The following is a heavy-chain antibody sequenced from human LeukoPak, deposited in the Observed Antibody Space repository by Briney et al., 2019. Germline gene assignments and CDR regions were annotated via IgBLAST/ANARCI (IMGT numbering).Heavy chain of an antibody. D-gene: IGHD3-22*01. CDR2: ISSSSSYI. V-gene: IGHV3-21*01. Sequence: SGGSLRLSFAASGFAFSNFAMHWVRQAPGKGLEWVSSISSSSSYIYYADSVKGRFTISRDNAKNSLYLQMNSLRAEDTAVYYCVRVPLIYYDSSGYSRGYWGQGTLVTVSS. J-gene: IGHJ4*02. CDR3: VRVPLIYYDSSGYSRGY. CDR1: GFAFSNFA.